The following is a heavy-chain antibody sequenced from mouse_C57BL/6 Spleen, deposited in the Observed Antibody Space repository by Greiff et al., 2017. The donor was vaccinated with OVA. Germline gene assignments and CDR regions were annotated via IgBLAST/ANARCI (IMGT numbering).Heavy chain of an antibody. J-gene: IGHJ4*01. V-gene: IGHV1-64*01. D-gene: IGHD2-3*01. Sequence: QVQLQQPGAELVKPGASVKLSCKASGYTFTSYWMHWVKQRPGQGLEWIGMIHPNSGSTNYNEKFKSKATLTVDKSSSTAYMQRSSLTSAGSAVYDCARDDGSLHAKDNWGQGTSGTVSS. CDR1: GYTFTSYW. CDR3: ARDDGSLHAKDN. CDR2: IHPNSGST.